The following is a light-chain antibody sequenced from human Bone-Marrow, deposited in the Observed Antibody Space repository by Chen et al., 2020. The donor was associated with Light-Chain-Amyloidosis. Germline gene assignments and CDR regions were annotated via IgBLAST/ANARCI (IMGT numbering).Light chain of an antibody. V-gene: IGKV3-20*01. CDR2: SAS. CDR1: QSVSSDF. CDR3: QQYGSSPYT. Sequence: EIVLTQSPGTLSLSPGDRATLSCRASQSVSSDFLAWYQQIPGQAPRLLIHSASSRATGTPDRFRGSGYGTDFILSITRLEPEDFAVYYCQQYGSSPYTFGQGTKLEMK. J-gene: IGKJ2*01.